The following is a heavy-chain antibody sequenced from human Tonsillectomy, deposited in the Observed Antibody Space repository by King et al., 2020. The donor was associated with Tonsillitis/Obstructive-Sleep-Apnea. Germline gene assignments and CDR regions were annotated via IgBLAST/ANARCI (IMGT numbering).Heavy chain of an antibody. D-gene: IGHD6-6*01. J-gene: IGHJ5*02. CDR1: GGTFSSYA. Sequence: HVQLVESGAEVKKPGSSVKVSCKASGGTFSSYAISWVRQAPGQGLEWMGGIIPIFGTANYAQTFQGRVTITADESTSTAYMELSSLRSEDTAVYYCAREAGQLVNFNWFDPWGQGTLVTVSS. CDR2: IIPIFGTA. CDR3: AREAGQLVNFNWFDP. V-gene: IGHV1-69*01.